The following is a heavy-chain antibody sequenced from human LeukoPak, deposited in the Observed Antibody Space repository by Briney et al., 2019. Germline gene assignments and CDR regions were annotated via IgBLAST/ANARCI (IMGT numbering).Heavy chain of an antibody. CDR3: AREGWLQSPFDY. J-gene: IGHJ4*02. CDR2: IIPIFCTP. V-gene: IGHV1-69*13. Sequence: SVKVSCKASGGTFSSYAISWVRQAPGQGLEWMGGIIPIFCTPNFAQKFQERVTITGDESTRPAYMDASSLRSWDTAVYYCAREGWLQSPFDYWGQGTLVTVSS. CDR1: GGTFSSYA. D-gene: IGHD5-24*01.